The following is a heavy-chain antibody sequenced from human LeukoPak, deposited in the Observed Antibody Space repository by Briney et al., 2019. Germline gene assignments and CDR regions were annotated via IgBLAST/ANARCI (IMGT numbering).Heavy chain of an antibody. J-gene: IGHJ5*02. Sequence: PGGSLRLSCAASGFTFSSYAMSWVRQAPGKGLEWVSSISGSGGSTYYADSVRRGFTISRDNSKNTLYLQMNSLRAEDTAVYYCAKDPTTGTTPNWFDPWGQGTLVTVSS. D-gene: IGHD1-1*01. V-gene: IGHV3-23*01. CDR3: AKDPTTGTTPNWFDP. CDR2: ISGSGGST. CDR1: GFTFSSYA.